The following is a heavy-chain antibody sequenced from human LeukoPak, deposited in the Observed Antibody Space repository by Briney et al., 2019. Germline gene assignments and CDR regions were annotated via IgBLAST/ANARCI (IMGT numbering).Heavy chain of an antibody. J-gene: IGHJ4*02. D-gene: IGHD3-22*01. V-gene: IGHV4-34*01. CDR2: INHSGST. CDR3: ATYYDSSGYKLDY. Sequence: SETLSLTCAVYGGSFSGYYWSWIRQPPGKGLEWIGEINHSGSTNYNPFLKSRVTISVDKSKNQFSLKLSSVTAADTAVYYCATYYDSSGYKLDYWGQGTLVTVSS. CDR1: GGSFSGYY.